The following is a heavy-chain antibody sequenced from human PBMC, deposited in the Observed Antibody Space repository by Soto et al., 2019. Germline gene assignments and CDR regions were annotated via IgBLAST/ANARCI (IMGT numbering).Heavy chain of an antibody. J-gene: IGHJ4*02. CDR3: ARDLEKGGGSGGFDY. Sequence: ASVKVSCKASGDTFTANYIHWVRQAPGQGFEWMGWINPKSGGTKYPQKFQGRVTMTRDTSLSTVYMTLTRLTSDDTAVYHCARDLEKGGGSGGFDYWGQGTLVTVYS. V-gene: IGHV1-2*02. CDR1: GDTFTANY. CDR2: INPKSGGT. D-gene: IGHD1-26*01.